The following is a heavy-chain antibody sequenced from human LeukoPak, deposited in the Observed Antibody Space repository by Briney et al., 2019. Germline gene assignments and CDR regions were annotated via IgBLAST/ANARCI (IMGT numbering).Heavy chain of an antibody. CDR2: IYHSGST. Sequence: SQTLSLTCAVSGGSISSGGYSWSWIRQPPGKGLEWIGYIYHSGSTYYNPSLKSRVTISVDRSKNQFSLKLSSVTAADTAVYYCARAPSGVGADYWGQGTLVTVSS. CDR3: ARAPSGVGADY. D-gene: IGHD1-26*01. J-gene: IGHJ4*02. CDR1: GGSISSGGYS. V-gene: IGHV4-30-2*01.